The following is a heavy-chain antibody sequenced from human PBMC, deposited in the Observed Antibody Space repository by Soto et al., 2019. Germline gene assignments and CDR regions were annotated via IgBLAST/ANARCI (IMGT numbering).Heavy chain of an antibody. Sequence: EMQLLVSGGGLVQPGGSLRLSCAASGFPFSSYAMSWVRQAPGTGLEWVSGISGSGGLTYYADSVKGRFTISRDNSTNTLYLQMNSLIADDTDVYYCAKSLSDSPNYFCDYWGPGTLVSVSS. D-gene: IGHD3-3*01. CDR1: GFPFSSYA. CDR3: AKSLSDSPNYFCDY. CDR2: ISGSGGLT. J-gene: IGHJ4*02. V-gene: IGHV3-23*01.